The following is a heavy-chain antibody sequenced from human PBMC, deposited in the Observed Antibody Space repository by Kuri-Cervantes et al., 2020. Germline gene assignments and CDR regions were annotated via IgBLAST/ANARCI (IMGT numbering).Heavy chain of an antibody. CDR3: ARDGYNYGYVGMDV. Sequence: LRLSCTVSGGSISSGDYYWSWIRQPPGKGLEWIGYIYYSGSTYYNPSLKSRVTISVDTSKNQFSLNLNSVTAADTAVYYCARDGYNYGYVGMDVWGQGTTVTVSS. CDR1: GGSISSGDYY. J-gene: IGHJ6*02. D-gene: IGHD3-22*01. V-gene: IGHV4-30-4*01. CDR2: IYYSGST.